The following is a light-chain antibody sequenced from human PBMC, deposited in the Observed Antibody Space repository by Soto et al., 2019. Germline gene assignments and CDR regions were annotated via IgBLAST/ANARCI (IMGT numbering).Light chain of an antibody. Sequence: DIQMTQSPSTLSASVGDRVTITCRASQSISGWLAWYQQKPGKAPKLLIYDASSLGSGVPSRFSGSGSGTEFTLTISSLQPDDFASYYCQQYNSYLVTFGGGTQGEIK. CDR1: QSISGW. V-gene: IGKV1-5*01. CDR3: QQYNSYLVT. CDR2: DAS. J-gene: IGKJ4*01.